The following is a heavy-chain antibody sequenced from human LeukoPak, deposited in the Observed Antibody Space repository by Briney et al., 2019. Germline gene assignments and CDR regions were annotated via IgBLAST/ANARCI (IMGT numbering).Heavy chain of an antibody. Sequence: GGSLRLSCAASGFTFSSYAMSWVRQAPGKGLEWVSAISGSGGGTYYADSVKGRFTISRDNSKNTLYLQMNSLRAEDTAVYYCAKVQWDTAMAYDFDYWGQGTLVTVSS. CDR2: ISGSGGGT. V-gene: IGHV3-23*01. J-gene: IGHJ4*02. CDR3: AKVQWDTAMAYDFDY. D-gene: IGHD5-18*01. CDR1: GFTFSSYA.